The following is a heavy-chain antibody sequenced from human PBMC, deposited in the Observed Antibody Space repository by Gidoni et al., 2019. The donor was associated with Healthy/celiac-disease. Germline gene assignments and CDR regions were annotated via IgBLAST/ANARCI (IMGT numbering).Heavy chain of an antibody. Sequence: QVQLQESGPGLVKPSETLSLTCTVSGGSLSSYYWSWIRQPPGKGLEWIGYIYYSGSTNYNPSLKSRVTISVDTSKNQFSLKLSSVTAADTAVYYCARDQASPAITMVRGVDAFDIWGQGTMVTVSS. CDR3: ARDQASPAITMVRGVDAFDI. D-gene: IGHD3-10*01. J-gene: IGHJ3*02. CDR2: IYYSGST. CDR1: GGSLSSYY. V-gene: IGHV4-59*01.